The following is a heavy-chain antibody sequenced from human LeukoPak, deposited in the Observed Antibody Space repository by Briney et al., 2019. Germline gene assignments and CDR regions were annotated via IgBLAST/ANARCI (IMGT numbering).Heavy chain of an antibody. CDR3: ARIPVTVVGSATTYYFDS. CDR2: VYYTGSI. CDR1: GGSVRSDAFY. D-gene: IGHD2-15*01. Sequence: PSETLSLTCTVSGGSVRSDAFYWGWIRQPPGKGLEWIGSVYYTGSIYHNPSLKSRVTMSVDTSKNQFSLNLSSVTAADTALYYRARIPVTVVGSATTYYFDSWGQGTLVIVSS. J-gene: IGHJ4*02. V-gene: IGHV4-39*01.